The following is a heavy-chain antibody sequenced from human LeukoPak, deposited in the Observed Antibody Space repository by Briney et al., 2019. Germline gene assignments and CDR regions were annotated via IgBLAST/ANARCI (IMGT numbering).Heavy chain of an antibody. Sequence: SETLSLTCTVPGGSISSYYWSWIRQPPGKGLEWIGYIYYSGSTNYNPSLRSRVTISVDTSKNQFSLKLSSVTAADTAVYYCARGGNYGDYDGYFDYWGQGTLVTVSS. D-gene: IGHD4-17*01. J-gene: IGHJ4*02. CDR3: ARGGNYGDYDGYFDY. CDR2: IYYSGST. CDR1: GGSISSYY. V-gene: IGHV4-59*08.